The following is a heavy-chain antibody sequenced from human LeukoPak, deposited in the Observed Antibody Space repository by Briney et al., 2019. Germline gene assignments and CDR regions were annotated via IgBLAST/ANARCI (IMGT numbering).Heavy chain of an antibody. J-gene: IGHJ4*02. D-gene: IGHD1-26*01. CDR1: GFTVRSNY. Sequence: GGSLRLSCAASGFTVRSNYMSWVRQAPGKGLEWVSVIYSGGSTYYADSVKGRFTISRDNSKNTLYLQMNSLRAEDTAVYYCASPSGSYPEGFDYWGQGTLVTVSS. CDR3: ASPSGSYPEGFDY. CDR2: IYSGGST. V-gene: IGHV3-53*01.